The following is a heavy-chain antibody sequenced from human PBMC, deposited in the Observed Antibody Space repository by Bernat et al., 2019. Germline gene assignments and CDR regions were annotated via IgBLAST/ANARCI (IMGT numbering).Heavy chain of an antibody. Sequence: EVQLVESGGGLVQPGGSLKLSCAASGFTFSGSAMHWVRQASGKGLEWVGRIISKANSYATAYAASVKGRFTISRDDSKNTAYLQMNSLKTEATAEYAWTRSIAATGPVEFRSKYLATRFDPWGQGTLVTVSS. D-gene: IGHD6-13*01. CDR3: TRSIAATGPVEFRSKYLATRFDP. CDR1: GFTFSGSA. J-gene: IGHJ5*02. V-gene: IGHV3-73*01. CDR2: IISKANSYAT.